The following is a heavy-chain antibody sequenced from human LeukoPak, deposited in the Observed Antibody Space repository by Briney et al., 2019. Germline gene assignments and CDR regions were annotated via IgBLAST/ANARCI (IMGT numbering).Heavy chain of an antibody. J-gene: IGHJ4*02. CDR1: GFTFSSYG. Sequence: GGSLRLSCAASGFTFSSYGMHWVRQAPGKGLEWVALISYDGSNKYYADSVKGRFTISRENSKNTLYLQMNSLRAEDTAVYYCAKGGSGWYLGDYWGQGTLVTVSS. CDR2: ISYDGSNK. V-gene: IGHV3-30*18. CDR3: AKGGSGWYLGDY. D-gene: IGHD6-19*01.